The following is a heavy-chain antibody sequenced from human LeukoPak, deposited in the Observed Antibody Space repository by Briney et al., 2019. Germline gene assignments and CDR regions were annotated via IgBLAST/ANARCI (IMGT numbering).Heavy chain of an antibody. CDR3: AELGITMIGGV. J-gene: IGHJ6*04. Sequence: GGSLRLSCAASGFTFTMYAMSWVRQAPGKGLEWVSAISASDGRTHYADSVKGRFTVSRDNSKNTLFLQMNSLRAEDTAVYYCAELGITMIGGVWGKGTTVTISS. D-gene: IGHD3-10*02. CDR1: GFTFTMYA. V-gene: IGHV3-23*01. CDR2: ISASDGRT.